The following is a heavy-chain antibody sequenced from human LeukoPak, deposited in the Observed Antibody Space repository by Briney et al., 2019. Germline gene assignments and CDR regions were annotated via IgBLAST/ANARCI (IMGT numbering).Heavy chain of an antibody. CDR2: AFSVGRT. CDR1: GITVSTNY. V-gene: IGHV3-53*01. CDR3: ARGDFDY. Sequence: GGSLSLSCAASGITVSTNYMSWVSQAPGKGLEWVSIAFSVGRTFYADSVKGRFTISRDSSKNTVFLQMNSLRAEDTAVYYCARGDFDYWGQGTLVTVSS. J-gene: IGHJ4*02.